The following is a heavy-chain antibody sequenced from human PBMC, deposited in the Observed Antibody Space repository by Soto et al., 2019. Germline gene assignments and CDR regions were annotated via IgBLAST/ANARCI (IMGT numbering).Heavy chain of an antibody. V-gene: IGHV4-39*01. J-gene: IGHJ6*02. CDR1: GGSISSSSYY. CDR2: IYYSGST. D-gene: IGHD3-3*01. Sequence: QLQLQESGPGLVKPSETLSLTCTVSGGSISSSSYYWGWIRQPPGKGLEWIGSIYYSGSTYYNPSLKSRVTISVDTSKNQFSLTLSSVTAADTAVYYCARVPNYDFWSGYYFGYYYYGMDVWGQGTTVTVSS. CDR3: ARVPNYDFWSGYYFGYYYYGMDV.